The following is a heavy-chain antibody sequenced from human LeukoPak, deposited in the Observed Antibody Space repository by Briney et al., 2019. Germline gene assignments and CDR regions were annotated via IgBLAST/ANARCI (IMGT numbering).Heavy chain of an antibody. J-gene: IGHJ4*02. CDR3: AKFAQRYCSGGSCHPFDY. CDR2: IRTKTHKYAT. D-gene: IGHD2-15*01. CDR1: GFTFSGSA. Sequence: GGSLRLSCAGSGFTFSGSAMHWVRLTSGKGLEWLGYIRTKTHKYATLYTASVKGRFTISRDDSKNTAYLQMNSLKTEDTAAYYCAKFAQRYCSGGSCHPFDYWGQGTLVTVSS. V-gene: IGHV3-73*01.